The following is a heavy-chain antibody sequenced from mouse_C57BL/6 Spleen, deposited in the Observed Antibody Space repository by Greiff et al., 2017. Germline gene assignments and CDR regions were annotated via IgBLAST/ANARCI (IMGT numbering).Heavy chain of an antibody. Sequence: VQLQESGAELARPGASVKLSCKASGYTFTSYGISWVKQRTGQGLEWIGEIYPRSGNTYYNEKFKGKATLTADKSSSTAYMELRSLTSEDSAVYFCARADYDGPFDYWGQGTTLTVSS. CDR3: ARADYDGPFDY. J-gene: IGHJ2*01. D-gene: IGHD2-4*01. CDR1: GYTFTSYG. CDR2: IYPRSGNT. V-gene: IGHV1-81*01.